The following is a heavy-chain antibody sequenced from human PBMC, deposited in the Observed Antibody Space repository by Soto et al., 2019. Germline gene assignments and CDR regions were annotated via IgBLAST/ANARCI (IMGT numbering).Heavy chain of an antibody. D-gene: IGHD2-15*01. J-gene: IGHJ3*02. CDR2: ISGSGGST. CDR3: AKAALRSVVVVAAILGSAFDI. Sequence: GGSLRLSCAASGFTFSSYAMSWVRQAPGKGLEWVSAISGSGGSTYYADSVKGRLTISRDNSKNTLYLQMNSLRAEDTAVYYCAKAALRSVVVVAAILGSAFDIWGQGTMVTVSS. CDR1: GFTFSSYA. V-gene: IGHV3-23*01.